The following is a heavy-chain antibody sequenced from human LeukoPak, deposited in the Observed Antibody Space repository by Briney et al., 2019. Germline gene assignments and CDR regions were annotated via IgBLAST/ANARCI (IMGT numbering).Heavy chain of an antibody. CDR1: GGTFSSYA. D-gene: IGHD1-26*01. V-gene: IGHV1-69*13. Sequence: ASVKVSCKASGGTFSSYAISWVRQAPGQGLEWMGGIIPIFGTANYAQKFQGRVTTTADESTSTAYMELSSLRSEDTAVYYCARPSSGSYPAFDIWGQGTMVTVSS. CDR2: IIPIFGTA. J-gene: IGHJ3*02. CDR3: ARPSSGSYPAFDI.